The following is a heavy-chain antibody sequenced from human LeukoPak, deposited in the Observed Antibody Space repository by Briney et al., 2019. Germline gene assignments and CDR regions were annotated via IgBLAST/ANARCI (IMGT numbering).Heavy chain of an antibody. V-gene: IGHV3-21*01. CDR3: AELGITMIGGV. CDR2: ITSDSRYM. J-gene: IGHJ6*04. D-gene: IGHD3-10*02. CDR1: GLTFSSYN. Sequence: GGSLRLSCAASGLTFSSYNMNWVRQAPGKGLEWVSSITSDSRYMYYADSVKGRFTISRDNAKNSLYLQMNSLRAEDTAVYYCAELGITMIGGVWGKGTTVTISS.